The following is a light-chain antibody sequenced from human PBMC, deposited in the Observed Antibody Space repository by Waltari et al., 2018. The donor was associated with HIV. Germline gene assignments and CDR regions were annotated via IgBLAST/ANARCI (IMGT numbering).Light chain of an antibody. J-gene: IGKJ1*01. CDR2: GAT. V-gene: IGKV3-20*01. CDR3: HQYGLSPLT. Sequence: VVLTQSPDSLALSPADRATLFCRANGTILSKYLAWVQQRPGQAPRLLLYGATSRAAGTPVRCSGSGLGTDFTLTIDKLEPADFAVYCCHQYGLSPLTFGQGTRVDI. CDR1: GTILSKY.